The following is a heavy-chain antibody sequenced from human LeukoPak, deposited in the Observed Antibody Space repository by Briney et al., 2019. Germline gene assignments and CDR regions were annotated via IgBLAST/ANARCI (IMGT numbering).Heavy chain of an antibody. D-gene: IGHD3-22*01. J-gene: IGHJ4*02. V-gene: IGHV4-39*01. CDR2: IYYSGST. CDR3: ARHRIYDSSGYPFDY. CDR1: GGSISSSSYY. Sequence: SETLSLTCTVSGGSISSSSYYWGWIRQPPGKGLEWIGSIYYSGSTYYNPSLKSRVTISVDTSKNRFSLKLSSVTAADTAVYYCARHRIYDSSGYPFDYWGQGTLVTVSS.